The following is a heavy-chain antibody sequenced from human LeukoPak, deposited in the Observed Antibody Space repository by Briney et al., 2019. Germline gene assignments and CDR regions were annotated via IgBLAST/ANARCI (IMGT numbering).Heavy chain of an antibody. V-gene: IGHV4-59*01. CDR3: ARDRCSQGYCSTLDAFDI. J-gene: IGHJ3*02. D-gene: IGHD2-2*01. CDR1: GGSISSYY. Sequence: SETLSLTCTVSGGSISSYYWSWIRQPPGKGLEWIGYIYYSGSTNYNPSLKSRVTISVDTSKNQFSLKLSSVTAADTVVYYCARDRCSQGYCSTLDAFDIWGQGTMVTVSS. CDR2: IYYSGST.